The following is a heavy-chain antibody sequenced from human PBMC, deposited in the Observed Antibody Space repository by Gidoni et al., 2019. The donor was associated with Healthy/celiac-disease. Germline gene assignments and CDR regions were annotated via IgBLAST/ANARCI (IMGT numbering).Heavy chain of an antibody. CDR3: ARDTEGYCSSTSCYVGAFDI. CDR2: ISSSSSTI. D-gene: IGHD2-2*01. CDR1: GLTFGSYS. V-gene: IGHV3-48*01. Sequence: EVQLVESGGGLVQPGGSLRLSCEASGLTFGSYSMNWVRQAPGKGLEWVSYISSSSSTIYYADSVKGRFTISRDNAKNALYLQMNSLRAEDTAVYYCARDTEGYCSSTSCYVGAFDICGQGTMVTVSS. J-gene: IGHJ3*02.